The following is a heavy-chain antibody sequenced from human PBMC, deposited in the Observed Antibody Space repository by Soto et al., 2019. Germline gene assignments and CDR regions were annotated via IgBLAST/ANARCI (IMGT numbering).Heavy chain of an antibody. CDR3: ARVCGGDCHYGMDV. V-gene: IGHV4-31*03. CDR2: IYHSGCT. Sequence: QVQLQESGPGLVKPSQTLSLTCTVSGGSITSGGCYWSWIGQHPGKGLEWFGYIYHSGCTYYNPPLKSRVTMSVDTSKNQFSLKLSSVTAADTAVYYCARVCGGDCHYGMDVWGQGTTVTVSS. J-gene: IGHJ6*02. D-gene: IGHD2-21*02. CDR1: GGSITSGGCY.